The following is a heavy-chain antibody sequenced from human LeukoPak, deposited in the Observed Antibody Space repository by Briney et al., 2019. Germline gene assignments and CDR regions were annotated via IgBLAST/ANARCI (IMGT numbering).Heavy chain of an antibody. J-gene: IGHJ4*02. CDR2: ISYDGSNK. CDR1: GFTFSSYS. D-gene: IGHD3/OR15-3a*01. CDR3: AKDGLTGYFDY. V-gene: IGHV3-30*18. Sequence: GGSLRLSCAASGFTFSSYSMHWVRQAPGKGLEWVAVISYDGSNKYYADSVKGRFTISRDNSKNTLYLQMNSLRAEDTAVYYCAKDGLTGYFDYWGQGNLVTVSS.